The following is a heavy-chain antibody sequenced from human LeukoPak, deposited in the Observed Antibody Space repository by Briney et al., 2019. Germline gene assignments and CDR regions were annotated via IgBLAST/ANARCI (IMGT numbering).Heavy chain of an antibody. CDR2: ISGSGDST. Sequence: GGSLRLSCAASGFTFSNYGMSWVRQAPGKGLEWVSSISGSGDSTYYADSVKGRFTISRDNSKNTLYLQMNSLRAEDTAVYYCAKKAGIAAAADFDYWGQGTLVTVSS. CDR3: AKKAGIAAAADFDY. J-gene: IGHJ4*02. CDR1: GFTFSNYG. V-gene: IGHV3-23*01. D-gene: IGHD6-13*01.